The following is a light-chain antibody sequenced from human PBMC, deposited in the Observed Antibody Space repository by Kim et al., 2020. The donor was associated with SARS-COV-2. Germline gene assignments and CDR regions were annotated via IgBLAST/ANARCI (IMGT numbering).Light chain of an antibody. J-gene: IGKJ1*01. CDR1: QSVSSSY. CDR2: GAS. Sequence: EIVLTQSPGTLSLSPGERATLSCRASQSVSSSYLAWYQQKPGQAPRLLIYGASSRATGIPDRFSRSGSGTDFTLTISRLEPEDFAVYYCQQYGSSPGTFGQGTKVE. V-gene: IGKV3-20*01. CDR3: QQYGSSPGT.